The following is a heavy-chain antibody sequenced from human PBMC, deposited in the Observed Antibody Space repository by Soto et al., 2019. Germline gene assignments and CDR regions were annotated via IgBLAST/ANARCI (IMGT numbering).Heavy chain of an antibody. Sequence: EVQLLESGGGLVQPGGSLRLSCAASGFTFSSYAMSWVRQAPGKGLEWVSVISGSGGSTYYADSVKGRFTISRDNSKNTLYLQMNSLRAEDTAVYYCAKGHTYCTTTSCHITGFDPWGQGTLVTVSS. V-gene: IGHV3-23*01. CDR3: AKGHTYCTTTSCHITGFDP. CDR2: ISGSGGST. CDR1: GFTFSSYA. D-gene: IGHD2-2*02. J-gene: IGHJ5*02.